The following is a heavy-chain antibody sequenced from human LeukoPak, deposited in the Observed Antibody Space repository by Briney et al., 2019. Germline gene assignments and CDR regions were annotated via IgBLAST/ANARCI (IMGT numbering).Heavy chain of an antibody. CDR1: GFTVSSNY. V-gene: IGHV3-53*01. Sequence: GGSLRLSCAASGFTVSSNYMSWVRQAPGKGLEWVSVIYSGGSTYYADSVKGRFTISRDNTKNSLYLQLNSLRADDTAIYYCVRDTKDYWGQGTLVTVSS. CDR2: IYSGGST. D-gene: IGHD2-8*01. J-gene: IGHJ4*02. CDR3: VRDTKDY.